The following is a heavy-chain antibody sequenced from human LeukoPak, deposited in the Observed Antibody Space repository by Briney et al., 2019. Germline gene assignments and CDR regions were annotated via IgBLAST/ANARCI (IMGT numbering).Heavy chain of an antibody. V-gene: IGHV4-61*01. CDR2: ISDSVTT. J-gene: IGHJ4*02. Sequence: PSETLSLTCTVSGGSVSSGTFDWSWIRQPPGKGLEWIGYISDSVTTKYSPSLKTRVTISVDTSKNQFSLKLSSVTAADTAVYYCARHDAAAYRGYFDYWGQGTLVTVSS. D-gene: IGHD6-13*01. CDR3: ARHDAAAYRGYFDY. CDR1: GGSVSSGTFD.